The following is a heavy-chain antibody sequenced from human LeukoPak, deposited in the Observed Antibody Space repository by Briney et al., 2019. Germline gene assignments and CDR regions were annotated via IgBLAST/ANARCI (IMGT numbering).Heavy chain of an antibody. CDR2: IKEDGSET. CDR1: GFTFSSYW. V-gene: IGHV3-7*01. J-gene: IGHJ3*02. CDR3: ARDGMFIEKAFDI. Sequence: GGSLRLSCAASGFTFSSYWMSWVRQAPGKGLEWLANIKEDGSETHYVDSVRGRLTISRDNAENSLYLQMNSLRAEDTAMYYCARDGMFIEKAFDIWGQGTMVTVSA. D-gene: IGHD1-26*01.